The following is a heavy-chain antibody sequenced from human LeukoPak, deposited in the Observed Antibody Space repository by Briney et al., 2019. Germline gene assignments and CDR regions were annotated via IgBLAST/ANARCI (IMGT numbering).Heavy chain of an antibody. D-gene: IGHD6-19*01. CDR1: GYTFTSYG. Sequence: GASVKVSGKASGYTFTSYGISWVRQAPGQGLEWMGWISAYNGNTNYAQKLQGRVTMTTDTSTSTAYIELRSLRSDDTAVYYCARVVAVAGTPLFDYWGQGTLVTVSS. CDR2: ISAYNGNT. CDR3: ARVVAVAGTPLFDY. J-gene: IGHJ4*02. V-gene: IGHV1-18*01.